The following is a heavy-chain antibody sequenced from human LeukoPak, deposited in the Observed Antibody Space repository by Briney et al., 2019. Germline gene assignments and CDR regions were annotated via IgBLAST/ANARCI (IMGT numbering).Heavy chain of an antibody. D-gene: IGHD2-21*02. CDR1: GYSFTSYW. J-gene: IGHJ6*03. V-gene: IGHV5-51*01. CDR3: ARLEAALPYYYYYMDV. CDR2: IYPGDSDT. Sequence: GESLKTSCKGSGYSFTSYWIGWVRQMPGKGLEWMGIIYPGDSDTRYSPSFQGQVTISADKSISTAYLQWSSPKASDTAMYYCARLEAALPYYYYYMDVWGKGTTVTVSS.